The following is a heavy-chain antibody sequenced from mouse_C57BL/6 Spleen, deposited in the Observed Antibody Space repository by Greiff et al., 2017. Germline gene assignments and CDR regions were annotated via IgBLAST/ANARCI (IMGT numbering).Heavy chain of an antibody. D-gene: IGHD2-5*01. V-gene: IGHV5-16*01. CDR2: INYDGSST. J-gene: IGHJ1*03. Sequence: EVQVVESEGGLVQPGSSMELSCTASGFTFSDYYMDWVSQVPEKGLEWVANINYDGSSTYYLDSLKSRFIISRDNAKNSLNLQMSSLKSEDTAAYYCAREYYSNCVFDVWGTGTTVTVSS. CDR1: GFTFSDYY. CDR3: AREYYSNCVFDV.